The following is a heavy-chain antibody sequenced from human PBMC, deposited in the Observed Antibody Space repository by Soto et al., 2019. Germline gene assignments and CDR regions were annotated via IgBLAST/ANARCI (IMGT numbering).Heavy chain of an antibody. CDR3: AKSPAAVIAARFEPWFDP. V-gene: IGHV3-30*18. D-gene: IGHD6-6*01. CDR2: ISYDGSNK. J-gene: IGHJ5*02. CDR1: GFTFSSYG. Sequence: GGSLRLSCAASGFTFSSYGMHWVRQAPGKGLEWVAVISYDGSNKYYADSVKGRFTISRDNSKNTLYLQMNSLRAEDTAAYYCAKSPAAVIAARFEPWFDPWSQGTLVTVSS.